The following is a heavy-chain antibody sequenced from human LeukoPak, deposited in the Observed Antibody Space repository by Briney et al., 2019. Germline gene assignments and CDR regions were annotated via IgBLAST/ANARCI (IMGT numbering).Heavy chain of an antibody. CDR1: GGSINSGGYS. CDR3: ARDRYGDHTYFDY. CDR2: IYHSGST. V-gene: IGHV4-30-2*01. D-gene: IGHD4-17*01. J-gene: IGHJ4*02. Sequence: PSQTLSLTCAVSGGSINSGGYSWSWIRQPPGKGLEWIGYIYHSGSTYYNPSLKSRVTISVDRSKNQFSLNLSSVTAADTAVCYCARDRYGDHTYFDYWGQGTLVTVSS.